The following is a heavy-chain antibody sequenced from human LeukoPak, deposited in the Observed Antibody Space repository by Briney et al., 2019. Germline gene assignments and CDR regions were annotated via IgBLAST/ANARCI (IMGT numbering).Heavy chain of an antibody. CDR1: GGSISSGDYY. CDR2: IHHSGST. CDR3: ARSPITMIRGVPDDFDI. V-gene: IGHV4-39*07. D-gene: IGHD3-10*01. J-gene: IGHJ3*02. Sequence: SETLSLTCTVSGGSISSGDYYWGWIRQPPGKGLEWIGSIHHSGSTYYNPSLKSRLTISADTSKNQFSLNLSSVTAADTAVYYCARSPITMIRGVPDDFDIWGQGTMVTVSS.